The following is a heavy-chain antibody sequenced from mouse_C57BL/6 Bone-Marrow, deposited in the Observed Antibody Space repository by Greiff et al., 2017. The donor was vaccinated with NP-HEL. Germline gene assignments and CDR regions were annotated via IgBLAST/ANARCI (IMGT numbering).Heavy chain of an antibody. CDR3: AKGTTVVAHWYFEV. D-gene: IGHD1-1*01. CDR2: INPSSGYT. J-gene: IGHJ1*03. Sequence: VQLQQSGAELARPGASVKMSCKASGYTFTSYTMHWVKQRPGQGLEWIGYINPSSGYTKYNQKFKDKATLTADKSSSTAYMQLSSLTSEDSAVYDCAKGTTVVAHWYFEVWGTGTTVTVSS. CDR1: GYTFTSYT. V-gene: IGHV1-4*01.